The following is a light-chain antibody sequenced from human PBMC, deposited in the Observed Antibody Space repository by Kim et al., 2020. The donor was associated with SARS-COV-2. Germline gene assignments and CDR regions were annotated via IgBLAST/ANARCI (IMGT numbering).Light chain of an antibody. Sequence: VPQRERITLSCQASHPIHTILAWYQQKPGQAPRLLIHGASTRATGVPVRFSGSGSGTEFTLTISSLQSEDFAVYNCQQYHNWPGTFGTGTKVDIK. CDR3: QQYHNWPGT. J-gene: IGKJ1*01. CDR1: HPIHTI. CDR2: GAS. V-gene: IGKV3-15*01.